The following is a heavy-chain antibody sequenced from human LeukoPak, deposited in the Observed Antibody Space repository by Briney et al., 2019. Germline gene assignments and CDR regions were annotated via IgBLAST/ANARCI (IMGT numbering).Heavy chain of an antibody. Sequence: PSETLSLTCAVYGGSFSGYYWNWIRQPPGKGLEWIGEINHSGSTNYNPSLKSRVTISVDTSKNQFSLKLGSVTAADTAVYYCARPLRYDILTGPDYWGQGTLVTVSS. D-gene: IGHD3-9*01. J-gene: IGHJ4*02. CDR1: GGSFSGYY. CDR2: INHSGST. CDR3: ARPLRYDILTGPDY. V-gene: IGHV4-34*01.